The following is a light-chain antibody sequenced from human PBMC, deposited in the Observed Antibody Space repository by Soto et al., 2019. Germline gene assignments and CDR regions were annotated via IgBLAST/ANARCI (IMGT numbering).Light chain of an antibody. CDR1: SSDVGNYNL. CDR3: CSYAGTYTVWV. V-gene: IGLV2-11*01. J-gene: IGLJ3*02. CDR2: DVT. Sequence: QSALAQPRSVSGSPGQSVTISCTGTSSDVGNYNLVSWYQHHPGKAPKLMIYDVTKRPSGVPDRFSASKSGNTASLTISGLQAEDEADHYCCSYAGTYTVWVFGGETKVTVL.